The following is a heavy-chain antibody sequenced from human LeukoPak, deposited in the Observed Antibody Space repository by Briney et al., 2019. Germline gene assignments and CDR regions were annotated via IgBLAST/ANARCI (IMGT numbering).Heavy chain of an antibody. V-gene: IGHV3-15*01. D-gene: IGHD3-3*01. CDR2: IKSKTDGGTT. Sequence: GGSLRLSCAASGFTFSNAWMSWVRQAPGKGLEWVGRIKSKTDGGTTDYAAPVKGRFTISRDDSKNTLYLQMNSLKTEDTAVYYCTVHSGIFGVVIIGSSPDNWFDPWGQGTLVTVSS. CDR3: TVHSGIFGVVIIGSSPDNWFDP. CDR1: GFTFSNAW. J-gene: IGHJ5*02.